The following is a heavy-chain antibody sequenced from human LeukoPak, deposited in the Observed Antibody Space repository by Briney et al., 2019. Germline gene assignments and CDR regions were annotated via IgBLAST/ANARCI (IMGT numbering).Heavy chain of an antibody. D-gene: IGHD2-8*01. J-gene: IGHJ4*02. CDR2: IYPGDSDT. CDR1: GSRFTIYW. CDR3: ARGQGSLYQFDY. V-gene: IGHV5-51*01. Sequence: GEPLNISCQRSGSRFTIYWIAGARRLPGKGLEWMGIIYPGDSDTRYSPSFQGQVTISADKSISTAYLQWSSLKASDTAMYYCARGQGSLYQFDYWGQGTLVTVSS.